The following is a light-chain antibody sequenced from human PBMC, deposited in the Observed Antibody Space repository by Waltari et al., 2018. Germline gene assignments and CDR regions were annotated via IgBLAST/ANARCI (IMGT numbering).Light chain of an antibody. V-gene: IGLV2-23*02. CDR1: SSAVGVYNL. CDR2: EVI. CDR3: CSIAGRDMLV. Sequence: QSALTQPASVSGSPGQPVTISSSRSSSAVGVYNLVSCDQQHPVKAPELVVYEVISQPSGFSNRYSGSKSSNTASLTISELQAEDEADYYCCSIAGRDMLVFGGGTKLTVL. J-gene: IGLJ3*02.